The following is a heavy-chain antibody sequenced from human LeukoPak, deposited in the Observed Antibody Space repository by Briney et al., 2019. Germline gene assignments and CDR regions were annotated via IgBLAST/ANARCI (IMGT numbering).Heavy chain of an antibody. V-gene: IGHV5-51*01. CDR2: IYPGDSDT. D-gene: IGHD3-10*01. J-gene: IGHJ2*01. CDR3: ARGRGTGSPIGPRYFDL. CDR1: GYSFTSYW. Sequence: LGESLKISCKGSGYSFTSYWIGWVRQMPGKGLEWMGIIYPGDSDTRYSPSFQGQVTISADKSISTAFLRWTSLKASDTAIYYCARGRGTGSPIGPRYFDLWGRGTLVTVSS.